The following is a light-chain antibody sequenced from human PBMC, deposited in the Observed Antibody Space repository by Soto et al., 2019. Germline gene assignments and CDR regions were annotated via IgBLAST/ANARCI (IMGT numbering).Light chain of an antibody. CDR1: SSDVGTYNY. CDR2: DVS. Sequence: QSGLTQPASVSGSPGQSITISCTGTSSDVGTYNYVSWYQHRPGKAPKLMIYDVSYRPSGVSNRFSGSKSANTASLTISGLQAEDEADYYCSSYTTSNTQVFGGGTKVTVL. CDR3: SSYTTSNTQV. V-gene: IGLV2-14*01. J-gene: IGLJ3*02.